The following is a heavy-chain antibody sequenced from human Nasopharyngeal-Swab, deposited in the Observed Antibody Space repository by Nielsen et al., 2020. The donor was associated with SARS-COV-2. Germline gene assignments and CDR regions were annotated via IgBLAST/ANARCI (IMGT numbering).Heavy chain of an antibody. V-gene: IGHV4-30-4*01. CDR1: GGPIRSRAFY. J-gene: IGHJ4*02. CDR2: IYYRGTT. CDR3: ARVRDNGYYFDS. D-gene: IGHD5-24*01. Sequence: SETLSLTCTAPGGPIRSRAFYWSWIRQPPGRGVERIGYIYYRGTTDYNPSRTSRVSLSVDTSKHEFSLNLMSMTASDTATYYCARVRDNGYYFDSWGQGMQVTVSS.